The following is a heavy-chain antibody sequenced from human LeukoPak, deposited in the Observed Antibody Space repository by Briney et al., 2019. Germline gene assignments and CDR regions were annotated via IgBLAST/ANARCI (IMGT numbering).Heavy chain of an antibody. V-gene: IGHV4-59*01. CDR3: ARDLGIGRAFDI. J-gene: IGHJ3*02. Sequence: PSETLSLTCTVSGGSISSYYWSWIRQPPGKGLEWIGYIYYSGSTNYNPSLKSRVTISVDTSKNQFSLKLSSVTAADTAVYYCARDLGIGRAFDIWGQGTMSPSLQ. CDR2: IYYSGST. CDR1: GGSISSYY. D-gene: IGHD1-26*01.